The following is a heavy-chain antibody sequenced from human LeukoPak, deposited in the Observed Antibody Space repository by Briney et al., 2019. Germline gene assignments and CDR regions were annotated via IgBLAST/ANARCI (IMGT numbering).Heavy chain of an antibody. Sequence: GGSLRLSCAASGFTFSSYAMSWVRQAPGKGLEWVSAIRGSGGSTYYANSVKGRFTSSRENSKNTLYLQMNSLSAEDTAVYYCAKGGQQLVRFNWFDPWGQGTLVTVSS. CDR1: GFTFSSYA. D-gene: IGHD6-13*01. CDR3: AKGGQQLVRFNWFDP. CDR2: IRGSGGST. J-gene: IGHJ5*02. V-gene: IGHV3-23*01.